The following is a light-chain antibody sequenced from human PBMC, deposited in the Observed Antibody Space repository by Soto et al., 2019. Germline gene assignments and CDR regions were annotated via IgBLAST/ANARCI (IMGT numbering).Light chain of an antibody. Sequence: EIVMTQSPATLSVSPGERATLSCRASQSVSSNLAWYQQKPGQTPKLLIYVASTRATGIPAMFSGSGSGTEFTLTISSLQSEDFAVYYCQQYNGWPLTFGGGTKVEFK. CDR1: QSVSSN. J-gene: IGKJ4*01. CDR2: VAS. CDR3: QQYNGWPLT. V-gene: IGKV3-15*01.